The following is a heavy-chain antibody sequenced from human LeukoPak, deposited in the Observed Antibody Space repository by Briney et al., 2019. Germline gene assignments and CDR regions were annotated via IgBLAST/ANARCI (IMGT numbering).Heavy chain of an antibody. Sequence: GGSLRLSCAASGLTFSSYWMSWVRQAPGKGLEWVANIKQDGSEKYYVDSVKGRFTISRDNAKNSLYLQMNSLRAEDTAVYYCARDHVLRYFATWGQGTLVTVSS. CDR2: IKQDGSEK. V-gene: IGHV3-7*01. J-gene: IGHJ4*02. CDR1: GLTFSSYW. CDR3: ARDHVLRYFAT. D-gene: IGHD3-9*01.